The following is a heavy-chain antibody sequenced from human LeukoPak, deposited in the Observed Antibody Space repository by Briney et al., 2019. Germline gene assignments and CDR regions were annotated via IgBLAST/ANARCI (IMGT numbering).Heavy chain of an antibody. CDR3: ASNLGRWLFDAFDI. Sequence: SETLSLTCTVSGGSISSGGYYWSWIRQHPGKGLEWIGYIYYSGSTNYNPSLKSRVTISVDTSKNQFSLKLSSVTAADTAVYYCASNLGRWLFDAFDIWGQGTMVTVSS. D-gene: IGHD5-24*01. V-gene: IGHV4-61*08. J-gene: IGHJ3*02. CDR1: GGSISSGGYY. CDR2: IYYSGST.